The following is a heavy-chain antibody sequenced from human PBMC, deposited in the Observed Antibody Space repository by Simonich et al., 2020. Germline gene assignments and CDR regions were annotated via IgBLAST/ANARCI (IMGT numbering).Heavy chain of an antibody. D-gene: IGHD6-6*01. CDR3: ARWAYSSSYFDY. V-gene: IGHV4-39*01. J-gene: IGHJ4*02. Sequence: QLQLQESGPGLVKPSETLSLTCTVSGGSISSSSYYWGWIRQPPGKGLEWIGSIYNRGSTDYNPSLKSRVTISVDTSKNQFSLKLSSVTAADTAVYYCARWAYSSSYFDYWGQGTLVTVSS. CDR2: IYNRGST. CDR1: GGSISSSSYY.